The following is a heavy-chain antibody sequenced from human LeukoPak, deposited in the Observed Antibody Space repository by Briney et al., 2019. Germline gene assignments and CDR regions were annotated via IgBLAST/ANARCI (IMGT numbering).Heavy chain of an antibody. CDR3: AKGGGYCSSTSCYPYYYYGMDV. CDR1: GFTFSNYA. CDR2: LSSSGGDT. V-gene: IGHV3-23*01. Sequence: GGSLRLSCAASGFTFSNYAMSWVRQAPAKGLEWVSALSSSGGDTFYADSVKGRFTISRDNSKNTLYLQMNSLRAEDTAVYYCAKGGGYCSSTSCYPYYYYGMDVWGQGTTVTVSS. J-gene: IGHJ6*02. D-gene: IGHD2-2*01.